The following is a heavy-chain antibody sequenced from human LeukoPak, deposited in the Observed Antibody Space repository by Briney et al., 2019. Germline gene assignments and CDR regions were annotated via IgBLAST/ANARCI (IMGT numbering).Heavy chain of an antibody. V-gene: IGHV1-2*02. CDR1: GYTFTGYY. J-gene: IGHJ4*02. CDR2: INPNSGGT. CDR3: ARNGDNWNYDDY. Sequence: ASVKVSCKASGYTFTGYYMHWVRQAPGQGLEWMGWINPNSGGTNYAQKFQGRVTMTRDTSISTAYMELRSLRSDDTAVYYCARNGDNWNYDDYWGQGTLVTVSS. D-gene: IGHD1-20*01.